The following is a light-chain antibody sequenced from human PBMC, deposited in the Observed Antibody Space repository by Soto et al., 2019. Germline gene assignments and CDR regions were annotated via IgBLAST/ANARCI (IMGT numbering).Light chain of an antibody. V-gene: IGKV3-15*01. CDR3: QQYNSWPET. CDR2: DAS. J-gene: IGKJ5*01. CDR1: QSVRSS. Sequence: EIVMTQSPGTLSVSPGERATLFCRASQSVRSSLAWYQHKPGQAPRLFIYDASTRATGIPARFTGSGSGTEFTLTISSLQSEDFAVYYCQQYNSWPETFGQGTRREIK.